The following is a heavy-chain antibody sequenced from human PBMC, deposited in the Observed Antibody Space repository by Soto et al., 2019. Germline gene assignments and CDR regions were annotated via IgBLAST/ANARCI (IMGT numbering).Heavy chain of an antibody. D-gene: IGHD3-22*01. V-gene: IGHV3-21*01. CDR1: GFTFSSYS. Sequence: GGSLRLSCAASGFTFSSYSMNWVRQAPGKGLEWVSSISSSSSYIYYADSVKGRFTISRDNAKNSLYLQMNSLRAEDTAVYYCARASYDSSGYLPYYYYYGMDVWGQGTTVTVSS. CDR2: ISSSSSYI. J-gene: IGHJ6*02. CDR3: ARASYDSSGYLPYYYYYGMDV.